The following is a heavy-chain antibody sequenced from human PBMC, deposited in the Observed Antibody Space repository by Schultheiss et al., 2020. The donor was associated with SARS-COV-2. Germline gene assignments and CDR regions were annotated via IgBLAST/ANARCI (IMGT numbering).Heavy chain of an antibody. D-gene: IGHD3-16*02. Sequence: GGSLRLSCAASGFTFSSYGMHWVRQAPGKGLEWVAVIWYDGSNKYYADSVKGRFTISRDNSKNTLYLQMNSLRAEDTAVYYCARGGEISVWNWFDPWGQGTLVTVSS. CDR1: GFTFSSYG. CDR3: ARGGEISVWNWFDP. J-gene: IGHJ5*02. V-gene: IGHV3-33*01. CDR2: IWYDGSNK.